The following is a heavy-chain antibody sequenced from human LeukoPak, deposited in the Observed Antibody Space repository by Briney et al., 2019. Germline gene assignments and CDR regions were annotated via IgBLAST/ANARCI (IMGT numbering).Heavy chain of an antibody. V-gene: IGHV3-30-3*01. CDR1: GFTFNKYA. CDR3: ATLNWFDP. J-gene: IGHJ5*02. CDR2: ISYDGFTK. Sequence: PGRSLRLSCAVSGFTFNKYAIHWVRQAPGKGLEWVAFISYDGFTKYYADSVKGRFTISRDNSKNTLYLQMNSLRAEDTAVYYCATLNWFDPWGQGTLVTVSS.